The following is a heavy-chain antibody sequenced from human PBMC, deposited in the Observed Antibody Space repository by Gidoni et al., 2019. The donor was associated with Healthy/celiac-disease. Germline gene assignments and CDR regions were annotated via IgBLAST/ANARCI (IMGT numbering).Heavy chain of an antibody. CDR3: ARTVKYYGDYQNYFDY. J-gene: IGHJ4*02. CDR1: GGPVGSGGYY. V-gene: IGHV4-31*03. Sequence: QVQLQESGPGLVKTSQIPSLTCTLSGGPVGSGGYYWMWIRQHPGKGLEWSGYIYYSGSTYYNPSLKSRVTISVDTSKNQFSLKLSSVTAADTAVYYCARTVKYYGDYQNYFDYWGQGTLVTVSS. CDR2: IYYSGST. D-gene: IGHD4-17*01.